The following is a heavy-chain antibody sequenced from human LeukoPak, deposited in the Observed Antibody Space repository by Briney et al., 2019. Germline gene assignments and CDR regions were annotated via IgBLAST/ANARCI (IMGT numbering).Heavy chain of an antibody. CDR3: AKLPSQWDSLDTFNI. D-gene: IGHD1-26*01. J-gene: IGHJ3*02. CDR1: GFTFSDYG. V-gene: IGHV3-23*01. Sequence: PGGSLRLSCAVFGFTFSDYGMHWVRQAPGKGLEWVSAISGGGVSTYYADSVKGRFTISRDNSEKTVFLQMNSLRAEDTAVYYCAKLPSQWDSLDTFNIWGQGTMVTVSS. CDR2: ISGGGVST.